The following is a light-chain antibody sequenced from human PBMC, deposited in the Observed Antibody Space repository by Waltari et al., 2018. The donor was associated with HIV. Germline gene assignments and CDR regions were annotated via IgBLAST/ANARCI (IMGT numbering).Light chain of an antibody. CDR1: SSNIGSNY. Sequence: QSVLTQPPSASGTPGQRVTISCSGSSSNIGSNYVYWYRQLPGTAPKLLIYRSNQRPSGVPDRFSGSKSGTSASLAISGLRSENEADYYCAAWDASLSVLVFGGGTKLTVL. CDR2: RSN. CDR3: AAWDASLSVLV. V-gene: IGLV1-47*01. J-gene: IGLJ3*02.